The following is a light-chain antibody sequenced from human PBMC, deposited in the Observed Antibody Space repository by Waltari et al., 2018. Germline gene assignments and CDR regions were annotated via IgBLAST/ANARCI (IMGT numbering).Light chain of an antibody. Sequence: ELVMTQSPATLSVSPGERATLSCRASQSVSSNLAWYQQKPGQAPRLLIYGASTRATGIPARFSGSESGTEFTLTISSLQSEDFAVYYCQQYNNWPPTFGGGTKVEIK. CDR1: QSVSSN. CDR2: GAS. V-gene: IGKV3-15*01. J-gene: IGKJ4*01. CDR3: QQYNNWPPT.